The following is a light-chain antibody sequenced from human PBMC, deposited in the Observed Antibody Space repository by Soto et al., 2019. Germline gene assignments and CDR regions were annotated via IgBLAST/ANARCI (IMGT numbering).Light chain of an antibody. V-gene: IGLV2-14*01. CDR1: RTNACGYNY. CDR3: SSYTRSNTWV. Sequence: QSVLTQPASMSGSPGQSITSSCTATRTNACGYNYVSWYQQHPAKVPKLLIYEVSNRPSGVSNRFSGSKSGSTASLTISGLQPEDEGDYYCSSYTRSNTWVFGGGTKLTVL. J-gene: IGLJ3*02. CDR2: EVS.